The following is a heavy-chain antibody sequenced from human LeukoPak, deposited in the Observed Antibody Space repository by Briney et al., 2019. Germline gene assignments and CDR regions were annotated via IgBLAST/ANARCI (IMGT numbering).Heavy chain of an antibody. Sequence: PSETLSLTCTVSGGSISSSSYYWGWIRQPPGKGLEWIGSIYYSGSTYYNPSLKSRVTISVDTSKNQFSLKLSSVTAADTAVYYCARVLSSYDYWGQGTLVTVSS. CDR1: GGSISSSSYY. D-gene: IGHD6-19*01. V-gene: IGHV4-39*07. CDR2: IYYSGST. CDR3: ARVLSSYDY. J-gene: IGHJ4*02.